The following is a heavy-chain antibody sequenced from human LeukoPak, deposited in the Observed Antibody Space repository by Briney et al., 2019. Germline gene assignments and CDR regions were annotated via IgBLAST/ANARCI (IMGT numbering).Heavy chain of an antibody. CDR1: GYTFTGYY. Sequence: ASVKVPCKASGYTFTGYYMHWVRQAPGQGLEWMGWINPNSGGTNYAQKFQGRVTMTRDTSISTAYMELSRLRSDDTAVYYCATSEPDIVVVPAANWGQGTLVTVSS. V-gene: IGHV1-2*02. J-gene: IGHJ4*02. CDR3: ATSEPDIVVVPAAN. CDR2: INPNSGGT. D-gene: IGHD2-2*01.